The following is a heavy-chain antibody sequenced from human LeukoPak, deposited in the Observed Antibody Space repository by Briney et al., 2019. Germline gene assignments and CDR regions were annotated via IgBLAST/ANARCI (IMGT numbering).Heavy chain of an antibody. CDR2: INHSGST. J-gene: IGHJ4*02. D-gene: IGHD6-6*01. V-gene: IGHV4-34*01. Sequence: SETLSLTCAVYGGSFSGYYWSWIRQPPGKGLEWIGEINHSGSTNYSPSLKSRVTISVDTSKNQFSLKLSSVTAADTAVYYCARGRLAARFFDYWGQGTLVTVSS. CDR1: GGSFSGYY. CDR3: ARGRLAARFFDY.